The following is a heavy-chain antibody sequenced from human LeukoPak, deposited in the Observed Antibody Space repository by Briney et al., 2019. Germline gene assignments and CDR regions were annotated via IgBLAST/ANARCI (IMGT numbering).Heavy chain of an antibody. J-gene: IGHJ4*02. V-gene: IGHV4-4*02. Sequence: SETLSLTCTVSGVSITDNWWSWVRQPPGKGLEWIGEILHTGPTNFNPSLKSRVTISMDKSKNQLSLRLNSVTAADTAIYYCVRGGTYYLPYWGQGILVTVSS. D-gene: IGHD1-26*01. CDR2: ILHTGPT. CDR3: VRGGTYYLPY. CDR1: GVSITDNW.